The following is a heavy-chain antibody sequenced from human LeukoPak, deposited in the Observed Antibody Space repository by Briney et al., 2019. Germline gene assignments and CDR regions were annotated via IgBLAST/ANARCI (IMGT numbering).Heavy chain of an antibody. V-gene: IGHV3-48*04. D-gene: IGHD6-13*01. J-gene: IGHJ4*02. CDR3: ARRPYSSSWYYFDY. Sequence: GGSLRLSCAASGFTFNDHGMNWVRQAPGKGLEWVSYISSSGSSIFYADSVKGRFTISRDNAKNSLYLQMNSLRAEDTAVYYCARRPYSSSWYYFDYWGQGTLVTVSS. CDR1: GFTFNDHG. CDR2: ISSSGSSI.